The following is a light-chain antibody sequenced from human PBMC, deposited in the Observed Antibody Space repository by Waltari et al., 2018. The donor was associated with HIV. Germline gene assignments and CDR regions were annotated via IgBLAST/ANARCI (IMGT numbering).Light chain of an antibody. CDR1: QTIRGW. J-gene: IGKJ2*01. Sequence: DIQMTQSPSTLSASVGDRVTITCRAIQTIRGWLAWYQQKPGKAPKLLIYKASNLQSGVPSRFSGSGSGTEFTLTISSLQPDDSATYYCQQYNSYWYTFGPGTKLEI. CDR3: QQYNSYWYT. V-gene: IGKV1-5*03. CDR2: KAS.